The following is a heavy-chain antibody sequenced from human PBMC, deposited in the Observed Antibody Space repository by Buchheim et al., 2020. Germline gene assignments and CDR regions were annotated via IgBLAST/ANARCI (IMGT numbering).Heavy chain of an antibody. CDR3: ARDRGDSSGWYGPYWYFDL. Sequence: QVQLVESGGGVVQPGRSLRLSCAASGFTFSSYGMHWVRQAPGKGLEWVAVIWYDGSNKYYADSVKGRFTISRDNSKNTLYLQMNSLRAEDTAVYYCARDRGDSSGWYGPYWYFDLWGRGTL. J-gene: IGHJ2*01. V-gene: IGHV3-33*01. D-gene: IGHD6-19*01. CDR1: GFTFSSYG. CDR2: IWYDGSNK.